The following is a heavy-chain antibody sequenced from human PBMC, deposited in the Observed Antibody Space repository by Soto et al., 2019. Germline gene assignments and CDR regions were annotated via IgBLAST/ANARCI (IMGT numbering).Heavy chain of an antibody. Sequence: HPPLQESGSGLGNPSQSLSLTCAVSGGYIFCGYYSWGWIRQPPVNGLAWIGFIYNSGSTYYNSSLTSRVTTSVDRSKIHFFLNLTSVTAADTALYYCATYRKFFQIFGQGTKVSVSS. CDR1: GGYIFCGYYS. J-gene: IGHJ3*02. V-gene: IGHV4-30-2*01. CDR2: IYNSGST. CDR3: ATYRKFFQI.